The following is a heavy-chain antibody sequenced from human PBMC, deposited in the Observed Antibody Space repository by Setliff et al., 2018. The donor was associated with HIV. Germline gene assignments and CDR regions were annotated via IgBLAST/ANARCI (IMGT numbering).Heavy chain of an antibody. V-gene: IGHV3-74*01. J-gene: IGHJ4*01. D-gene: IGHD2-15*01. CDR1: GFDPTMYS. CDR2: LSRDGTYT. Sequence: PGGSLRLSCKVSGFDPTMYSFRWVRQAPGKGLEWVSRLSRDGTYTHYADSVKGRFTISRDNAKNSLYLQMNSLRAEDTAVYYCARGQWLATLWGHGTLVTVSS. CDR3: ARGQWLATL.